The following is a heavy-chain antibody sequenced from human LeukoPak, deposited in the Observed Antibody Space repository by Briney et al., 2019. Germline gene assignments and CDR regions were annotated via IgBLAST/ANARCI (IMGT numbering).Heavy chain of an antibody. CDR2: IAWNSGNT. CDR1: GFTFDNYA. Sequence: GGSLRLSCAAAGFTFDNYAMHWVRQAPGKGLEWVSGIAWNSGNTGFADSVKGRFTISRDNAENSLYLQMNSLRAEDTAVYYCAKLGCSSTSCYFGSRFDPWGQGTLVTVSS. D-gene: IGHD2-2*01. J-gene: IGHJ5*02. CDR3: AKLGCSSTSCYFGSRFDP. V-gene: IGHV3-9*01.